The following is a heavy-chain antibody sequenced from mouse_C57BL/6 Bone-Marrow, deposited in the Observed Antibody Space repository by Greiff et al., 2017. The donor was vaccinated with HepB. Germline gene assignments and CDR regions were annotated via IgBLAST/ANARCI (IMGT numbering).Heavy chain of an antibody. V-gene: IGHV10-1*01. J-gene: IGHJ4*01. Sequence: VKDRFTISRDDSESMLYLQMNNLKTEDTAMYYCVRSPDGYYEDYAMDYWGQGTSVTVSS. D-gene: IGHD2-3*01. CDR3: VRSPDGYYEDYAMDY.